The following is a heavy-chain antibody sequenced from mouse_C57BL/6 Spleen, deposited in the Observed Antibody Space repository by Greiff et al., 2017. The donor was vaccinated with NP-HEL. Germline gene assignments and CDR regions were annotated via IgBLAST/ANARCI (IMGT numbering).Heavy chain of an antibody. CDR3: ARVRLSHWYFDV. V-gene: IGHV1-59*01. D-gene: IGHD2-2*01. J-gene: IGHJ1*03. CDR2: IDPSDSYT. CDR1: GYTFTSYW. Sequence: VQLQQSGAELVRPGTSVKLSCKASGYTFTSYWMHWVKQRPGQGLEWIGVIDPSDSYTNYNQKFKGKATLTVDTSSSTAYMQLSSLTSEDSAVYYCARVRLSHWYFDVWGTGTTVTVSS.